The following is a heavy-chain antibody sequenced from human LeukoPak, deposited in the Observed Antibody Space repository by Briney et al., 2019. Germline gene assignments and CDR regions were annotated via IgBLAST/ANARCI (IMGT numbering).Heavy chain of an antibody. CDR1: GFTFSHYG. D-gene: IGHD4-17*01. Sequence: GGSLRLSCGTSGFTFSHYGIHWVRQAPGKGLEWVASIWYDGSNKYHADSVKGRFTISRDNSKNTVYLEMISLRVEDTAVYYCARNYGDYYYYFYGMDVWGKGTTVTVSS. CDR2: IWYDGSNK. J-gene: IGHJ6*04. V-gene: IGHV3-33*01. CDR3: ARNYGDYYYYFYGMDV.